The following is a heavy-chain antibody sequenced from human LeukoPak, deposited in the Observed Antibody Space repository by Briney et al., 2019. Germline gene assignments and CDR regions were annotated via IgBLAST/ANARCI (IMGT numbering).Heavy chain of an antibody. V-gene: IGHV4-39*07. CDR2: IHYSGST. Sequence: PSETLSLTCTVSGGSISSRSYYWGWIRQPPGKGLEWIGSIHYSGSTYYNPSLKSRVTISVDTSKNQFSLKLSSVTAADTAVYYCARDRVAAPRGHFDYWGQGTLVTVSS. J-gene: IGHJ4*02. CDR3: ARDRVAAPRGHFDY. CDR1: GGSISSRSYY. D-gene: IGHD6-6*01.